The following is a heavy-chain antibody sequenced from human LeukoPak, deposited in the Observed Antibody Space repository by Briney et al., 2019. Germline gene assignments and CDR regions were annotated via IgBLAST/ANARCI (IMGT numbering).Heavy chain of an antibody. V-gene: IGHV1-3*01. CDR2: INAGNGNT. CDR1: GYTFTSYA. Sequence: GASVKVSCKASGYTFTSYAMHWVRQAPGQRLEWMGWINAGNGNTKYSQKFQGRVTITRDTSASTAYMELSSLRSEDTAVYYCAREWELGLDLDYWGQGTLVTVSS. D-gene: IGHD1-26*01. J-gene: IGHJ4*02. CDR3: AREWELGLDLDY.